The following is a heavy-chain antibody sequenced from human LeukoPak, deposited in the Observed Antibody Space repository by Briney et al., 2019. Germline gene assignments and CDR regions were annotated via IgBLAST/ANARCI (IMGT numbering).Heavy chain of an antibody. CDR1: GGSISSSSYY. CDR2: IYYSGST. D-gene: IGHD3-3*01. V-gene: IGHV4-39*01. CDR3: ARIPRVDFWSGYYHPQYGMDV. Sequence: SETLSLTCTVSGGSISSSSYYWDWIRQPPGKGLEWIGSIYYSGSTYYNPSLKSQVTISVDTSKNQFSLKLSSVTAADTAVYYCARIPRVDFWSGYYHPQYGMDVWGQGTTVTVSS. J-gene: IGHJ6*02.